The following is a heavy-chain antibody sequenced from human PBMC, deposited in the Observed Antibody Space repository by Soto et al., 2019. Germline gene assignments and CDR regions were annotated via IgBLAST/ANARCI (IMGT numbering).Heavy chain of an antibody. V-gene: IGHV1-69*01. D-gene: IGHD3-16*01. Sequence: QVQLVQSGAEVKKPGSSVKVSCKASGGTFSSYAISWVRQAPGQGLEWMGGIIPIFGTANYAQNFQGRVTITADESTSTAYMELSSVSSEDTAVYYCAREKGEGGGDEYWGQGTLVTVSS. CDR1: GGTFSSYA. J-gene: IGHJ4*02. CDR2: IIPIFGTA. CDR3: AREKGEGGGDEY.